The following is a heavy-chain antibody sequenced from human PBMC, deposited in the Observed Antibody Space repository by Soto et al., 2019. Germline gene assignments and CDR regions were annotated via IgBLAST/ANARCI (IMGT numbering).Heavy chain of an antibody. V-gene: IGHV1-24*01. D-gene: IGHD4-4*01. CDR2: FDPEDGKT. CDR1: ADTLTSYY. Sequence: GASVKVSCKAPADTLTSYYIHWVRQAPGHGLEWMGVFDPEDGKTIYAQKFQGRVTMTEDTSTDTAYMELSSLRSEDTAVYYCATVTTSRGYYYYGMDVWGQGTTVTVSS. J-gene: IGHJ6*02. CDR3: ATVTTSRGYYYYGMDV.